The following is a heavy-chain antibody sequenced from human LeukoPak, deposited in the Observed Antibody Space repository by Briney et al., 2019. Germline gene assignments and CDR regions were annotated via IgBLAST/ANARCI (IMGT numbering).Heavy chain of an antibody. CDR2: IRYDGSGK. Sequence: GGSLRLSCTVSGFTVSSNSMSWVRQAPGKGLEWVAFIRYDGSGKYYGDSVKGRFTISRDISKNTLHLQMNSLRAEDTAVYYCAKVASIAAAGEFGSWGQGTLVTVSS. J-gene: IGHJ4*02. V-gene: IGHV3-30*02. CDR1: GFTVSSNS. CDR3: AKVASIAAAGEFGS. D-gene: IGHD6-13*01.